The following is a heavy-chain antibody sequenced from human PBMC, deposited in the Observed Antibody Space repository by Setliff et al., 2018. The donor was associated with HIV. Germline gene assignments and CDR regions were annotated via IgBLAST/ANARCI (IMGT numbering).Heavy chain of an antibody. CDR3: ARQGNIVVVTSFDY. Sequence: PSETLSLTCTVSGGSISTRNYYWGWVRQPPGKGLEWVGNVDYTGSTYYNPSLKSRVTISVDTSKNQFSLRLNSVTAADTAVYYCARQGNIVVVTSFDYWGQGTLVTVSS. V-gene: IGHV4-39*07. D-gene: IGHD2-21*02. J-gene: IGHJ4*02. CDR1: GGSISTRNYY. CDR2: VDYTGST.